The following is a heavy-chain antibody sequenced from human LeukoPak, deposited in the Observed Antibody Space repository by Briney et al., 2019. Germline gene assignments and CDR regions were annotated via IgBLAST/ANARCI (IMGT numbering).Heavy chain of an antibody. CDR3: ARGDLWLGH. CDR2: IRSDGSEE. CDR1: GFIFSSYR. Sequence: TGGSLRLSCATSGFIFSSYRMCWVRLAPGKGLEWVANIRSDGSEEYYGDSVKGRFTISRDNAKNSLYLQMNSLRVEDTAVYYCARGDLWLGHWGQGSLVTVSS. D-gene: IGHD3-10*01. J-gene: IGHJ4*02. V-gene: IGHV3-7*01.